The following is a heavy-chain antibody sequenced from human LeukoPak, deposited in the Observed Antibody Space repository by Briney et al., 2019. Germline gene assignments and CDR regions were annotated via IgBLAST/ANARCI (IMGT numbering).Heavy chain of an antibody. CDR2: INPNSGST. D-gene: IGHD2-2*01. Sequence: ASVKVSCKASGYTFTGYYMHWVRQAPGQGLEWMGWINPNSGSTSYAQKFQGRVTMTRDMSTSTVYMELSSLRSEDTAVYYCARVGVVVPAATGDDNWFDPYGQGHLVPVSS. J-gene: IGHJ5*02. CDR3: ARVGVVVPAATGDDNWFDP. V-gene: IGHV1-46*01. CDR1: GYTFTGYY.